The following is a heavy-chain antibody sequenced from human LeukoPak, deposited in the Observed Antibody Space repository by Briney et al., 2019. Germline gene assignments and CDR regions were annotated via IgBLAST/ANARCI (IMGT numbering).Heavy chain of an antibody. CDR3: ARHPLNYYDSSGLYFDS. J-gene: IGHJ4*02. CDR1: GGSIRSSDYY. D-gene: IGHD3-22*01. CDR2: IYFRGST. Sequence: SETLPLTSTVSGGSIRSSDYYWGWIRQPPGKGLEWIGSIYFRGSTYYNPSLKNRVTISVDTSKNQFSLKLSSVTAADTAAYYCARHPLNYYDSSGLYFDSWGQGILVTVSS. V-gene: IGHV4-39*01.